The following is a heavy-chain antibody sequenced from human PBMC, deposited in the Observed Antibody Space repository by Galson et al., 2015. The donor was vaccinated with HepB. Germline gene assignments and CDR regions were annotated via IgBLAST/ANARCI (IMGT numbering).Heavy chain of an antibody. CDR1: GFTFSSYA. CDR2: ISYDGSNK. J-gene: IGHJ6*02. Sequence: SLRLSCAASGFTFSSYAMHWVRQAPGKGLEWVAVISYDGSNKYYADSVKGRFTISRDNSKNTLYLQMNSLRAEDTAVYYCARTLYSLVNPYYYYYGMDVWGQGTTVTVSS. D-gene: IGHD1-14*01. V-gene: IGHV3-30-3*01. CDR3: ARTLYSLVNPYYYYYGMDV.